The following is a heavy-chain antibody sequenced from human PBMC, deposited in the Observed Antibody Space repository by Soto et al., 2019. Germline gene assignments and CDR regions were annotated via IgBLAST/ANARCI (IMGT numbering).Heavy chain of an antibody. CDR1: GFSLSNARMG. CDR2: IFSNDEK. Sequence: QVTLKESGPVLVKPTETLTLTCTVSGFSLSNARMGVSWIRQPPGKALEWLAHIFSNDEKSYSTSLKSRLTISKDTSKSQVVLTMTNMDPVDTATYYCARSLSSYYYDSSGYYYLPRPFDYWGQGTLVTVSS. J-gene: IGHJ4*02. V-gene: IGHV2-26*01. D-gene: IGHD3-22*01. CDR3: ARSLSSYYYDSSGYYYLPRPFDY.